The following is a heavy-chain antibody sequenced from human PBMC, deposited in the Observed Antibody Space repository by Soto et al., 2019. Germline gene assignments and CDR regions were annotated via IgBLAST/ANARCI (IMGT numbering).Heavy chain of an antibody. CDR2: ISGSGGST. J-gene: IGHJ4*02. CDR1: GFTFSSYA. Sequence: PGGSLRLSCAASGFTFSSYAMSWVRQAPGKGLEWVSAISGSGGSTYYADSVKGRFTISRDNSKNTLYLQMNSLRAEDTAVYYCATDGDYDSSGYPSDYWGQGTLVTVSS. V-gene: IGHV3-23*01. CDR3: ATDGDYDSSGYPSDY. D-gene: IGHD3-22*01.